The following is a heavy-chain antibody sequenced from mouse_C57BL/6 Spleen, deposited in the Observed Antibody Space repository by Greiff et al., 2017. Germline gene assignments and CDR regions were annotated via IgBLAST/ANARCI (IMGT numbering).Heavy chain of an antibody. V-gene: IGHV1-15*01. D-gene: IGHD1-1*01. Sequence: QVQLQQSGAELVRPGASVTLSCKASGYTFTDYEMHWVKQTPVHGLEWIGAIDPETGGTAYNQKFKGKAILTADKSSSTAYMELRSLTSEDSAVYYCTRGDYYGSSYGDWGQGTTLTVSS. J-gene: IGHJ2*01. CDR3: TRGDYYGSSYGD. CDR1: GYTFTDYE. CDR2: IDPETGGT.